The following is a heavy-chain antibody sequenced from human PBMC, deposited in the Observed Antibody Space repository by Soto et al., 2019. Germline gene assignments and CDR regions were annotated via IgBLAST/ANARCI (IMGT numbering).Heavy chain of an antibody. CDR1: GYTFTGYY. CDR2: INANNGST. Sequence: ASVKVSCKASGYTFTGYYMHWVRQAPGQRLEWMGWINANNGSTKYSQKFQGRVTITRDTSASTAYMELSSLRSEDTAVYYCARRGRSIDFWGKGTLVT. V-gene: IGHV1-3*01. CDR3: ARRGRSIDF. J-gene: IGHJ4*02. D-gene: IGHD3-10*01.